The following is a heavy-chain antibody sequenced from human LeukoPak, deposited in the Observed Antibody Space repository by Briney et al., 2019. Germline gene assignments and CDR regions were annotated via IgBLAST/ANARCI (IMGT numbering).Heavy chain of an antibody. CDR2: IYYSGNT. J-gene: IGHJ2*01. CDR3: ARDGDMVARYFDL. V-gene: IGHV4-59*01. Sequence: PSETLSLTCTVSGGSTNNNYWSWLRQPPGKGLEWIGYIYYSGNTNYNPSLKSRVTISVDTSKNQVSLKLSSVTAADTAVYYCARDGDMVARYFDLWGRGTPVTVSS. D-gene: IGHD5-12*01. CDR1: GGSTNNNY.